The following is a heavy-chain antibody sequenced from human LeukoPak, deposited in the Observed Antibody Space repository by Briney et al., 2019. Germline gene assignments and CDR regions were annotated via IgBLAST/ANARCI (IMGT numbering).Heavy chain of an antibody. Sequence: ASVKVSCKASGYTFTSYGISWVRQAPGQGLEWMGWISAYNGSTNYAQKLQGRVTMTTDTSTSTAYMELRSLRSDDTAVYYCAKDDRGRFSDSSGYYFNAFDIWGQGTMVTVSS. CDR1: GYTFTSYG. J-gene: IGHJ3*02. V-gene: IGHV1-18*01. CDR2: ISAYNGST. CDR3: AKDDRGRFSDSSGYYFNAFDI. D-gene: IGHD3-22*01.